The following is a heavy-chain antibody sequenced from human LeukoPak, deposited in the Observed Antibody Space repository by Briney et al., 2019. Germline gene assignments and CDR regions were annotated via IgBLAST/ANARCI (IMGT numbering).Heavy chain of an antibody. J-gene: IGHJ4*02. CDR3: AKDVRVCVNWNSLQNIDY. CDR2: ASYDGTNN. Sequence: GGSLRLSCAAPVFTSRSFSMHWVRQAPGKGLEWVAVASYDGTNNYYADSVKGRFTISRDNSKNTLYLQMNSLRPEDTAVYYCAKDVRVCVNWNSLQNIDYWGQGTLVTVSS. CDR1: VFTSRSFS. D-gene: IGHD1-7*01. V-gene: IGHV3-30*18.